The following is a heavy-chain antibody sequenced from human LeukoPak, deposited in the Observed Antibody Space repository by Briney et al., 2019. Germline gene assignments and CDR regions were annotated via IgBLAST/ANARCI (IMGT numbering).Heavy chain of an antibody. CDR1: GGSISSYY. CDR2: IYYSGST. J-gene: IGHJ6*02. V-gene: IGHV4-59*01. Sequence: SETLSLTCTVSGGSISSYYWSWIRQPPGKGLEWIGYIYYSGSTNYNPSLKSRVTISVDTSKNQFSLKLISVTAADTAVYYCARAPLIGYCSSTSCYAGRYGMDVWGQGTTVTVSS. CDR3: ARAPLIGYCSSTSCYAGRYGMDV. D-gene: IGHD2-2*01.